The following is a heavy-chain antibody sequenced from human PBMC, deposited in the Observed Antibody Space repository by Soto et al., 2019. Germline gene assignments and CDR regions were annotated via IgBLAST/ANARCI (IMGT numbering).Heavy chain of an antibody. CDR3: AKDPYVTVTGYNNWFVR. CDR1: GFTFHNYA. D-gene: IGHD3-9*01. Sequence: EVQLVESGGGLVQPGRSLRLSCAASGFTFHNYAMHWVRQAPGKGLEWVAGISWNSGNIDFGGFVKGRFTISRDNAKKSLYLQMDSLRPEDTAVYYCAKDPYVTVTGYNNWFVRWGQGTRVTVSS. CDR2: ISWNSGNI. V-gene: IGHV3-9*01. J-gene: IGHJ5*02.